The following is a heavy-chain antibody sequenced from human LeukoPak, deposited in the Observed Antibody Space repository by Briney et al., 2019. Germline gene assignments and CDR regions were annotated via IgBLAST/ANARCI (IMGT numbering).Heavy chain of an antibody. CDR1: GFTFSSYA. Sequence: PGGSLRLSCAASGFTFSSYAMSWVRQAPGKGLEWVSAISGSGGSTYHADSVKGRFTISRDNSKNTLYLQMNSLRAEDTAVYYCAKGHGRGAQEADAFDIWGQGTMVTVSS. CDR3: AKGHGRGAQEADAFDI. J-gene: IGHJ3*02. D-gene: IGHD3-10*01. CDR2: ISGSGGST. V-gene: IGHV3-23*01.